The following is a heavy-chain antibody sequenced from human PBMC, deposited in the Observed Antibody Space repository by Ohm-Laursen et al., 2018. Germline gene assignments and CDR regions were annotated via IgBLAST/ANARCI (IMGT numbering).Heavy chain of an antibody. D-gene: IGHD3-16*01. J-gene: IGHJ3*02. Sequence: SLRLSCAASGFTFSSYAMSWVRQAPGKGLEWVSAISGSGGSTYYADSVKGLFTISRDNSKNTLYLQMNSLRAEDTAVYYCAKGRSGHPRGVGAFDIWGQGTMVTVSS. CDR1: GFTFSSYA. CDR2: ISGSGGST. CDR3: AKGRSGHPRGVGAFDI. V-gene: IGHV3-23*01.